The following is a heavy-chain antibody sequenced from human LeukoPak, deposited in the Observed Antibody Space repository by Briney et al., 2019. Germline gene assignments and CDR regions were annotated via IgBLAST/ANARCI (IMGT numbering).Heavy chain of an antibody. Sequence: ASVKVSCKASGYTLTAYYIYWVRQAPGQGLEWMGRINPNSGGTDYAQNFQGRVTMTRDTCISTAYMELSRLRSDDTAVYYCARGYCSGGTCYLVENWLDPWGQGTLVTVSS. V-gene: IGHV1-2*06. CDR3: ARGYCSGGTCYLVENWLDP. CDR1: GYTLTAYY. J-gene: IGHJ5*02. CDR2: INPNSGGT. D-gene: IGHD2-15*01.